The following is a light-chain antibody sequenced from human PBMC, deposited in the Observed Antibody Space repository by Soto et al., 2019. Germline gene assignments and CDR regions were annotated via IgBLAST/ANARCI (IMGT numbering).Light chain of an antibody. Sequence: DIQMTQSPSSLSASVGDRVTITCQASQDISNYLNWYQQKPGKAPKLLIYDASNLETGVPSRFSGSGSGTDFTFTISSLQPEDTATYYCQQYDNLLLFGGGTKVEIK. J-gene: IGKJ4*01. CDR1: QDISNY. CDR3: QQYDNLLL. CDR2: DAS. V-gene: IGKV1-33*01.